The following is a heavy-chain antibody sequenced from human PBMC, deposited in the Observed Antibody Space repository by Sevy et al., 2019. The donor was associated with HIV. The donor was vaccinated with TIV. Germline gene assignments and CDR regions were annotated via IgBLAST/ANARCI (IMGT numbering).Heavy chain of an antibody. J-gene: IGHJ6*02. CDR1: GFIFSNYW. V-gene: IGHV3-7*01. D-gene: IGHD5-18*01. Sequence: GGSLRLSCAASGFIFSNYWMNWVRQAPGKGLEWVANIKQGGNEKYYVDSVKGRFTLSRDNAKNSVSLQMNSLRAEDTAVYYCARGGPLVDAALIPWGMDVWGQGTTVTVSS. CDR3: ARGGPLVDAALIPWGMDV. CDR2: IKQGGNEK.